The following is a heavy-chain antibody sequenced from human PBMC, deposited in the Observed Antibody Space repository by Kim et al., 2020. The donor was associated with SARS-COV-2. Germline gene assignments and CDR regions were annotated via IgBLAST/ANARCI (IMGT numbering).Heavy chain of an antibody. CDR2: INLSGGST. CDR1: GYTFTNYY. V-gene: IGHV1-46*01. CDR3: ARDRGMAAPFLVH. J-gene: IGHJ4*02. D-gene: IGHD3-10*01. Sequence: ASVKVSCKSSGYTFTNYYMHWVRQAPGQGPEWMGVINLSGGSTSYAQRFQGRVTVTRDTSTSTVYMELRSLTPEDTAVYYCARDRGMAAPFLVHWGQGNL.